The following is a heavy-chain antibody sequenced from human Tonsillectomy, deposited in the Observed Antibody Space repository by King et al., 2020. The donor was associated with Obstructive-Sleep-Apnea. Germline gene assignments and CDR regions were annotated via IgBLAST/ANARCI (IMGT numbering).Heavy chain of an antibody. J-gene: IGHJ4*02. CDR1: GFTFSSYG. D-gene: IGHD1-26*01. Sequence: VQLVESGGGVVQPGRSLRLSCAASGFTFSSYGMHWVRQAPGKGLEWVAVILYDGSNKYYADSVKGRLTISRDNSKNTLFLQMNSLRAEDTAVYYCARDGRWELLALDYWGQGTLVTVSS. CDR2: ILYDGSNK. CDR3: ARDGRWELLALDY. V-gene: IGHV3-33*01.